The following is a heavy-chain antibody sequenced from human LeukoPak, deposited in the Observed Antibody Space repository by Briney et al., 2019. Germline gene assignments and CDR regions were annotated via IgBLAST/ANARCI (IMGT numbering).Heavy chain of an antibody. CDR1: GFTFSSYA. V-gene: IGHV3-30-3*01. Sequence: GGSLRLSCAASGFTFSSYAMHWVRQAPGKGLEWGAVISYDGSNKYYADSVKGRFTIARDNSKNTLYLQMNSLRAEDTAVYYCARDRYGDWGQGTLVTVSS. J-gene: IGHJ4*02. CDR3: ARDRYGD. D-gene: IGHD3-10*01. CDR2: ISYDGSNK.